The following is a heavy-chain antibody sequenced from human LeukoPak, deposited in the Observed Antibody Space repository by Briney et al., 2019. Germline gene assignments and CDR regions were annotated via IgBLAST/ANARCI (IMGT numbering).Heavy chain of an antibody. V-gene: IGHV4-4*09. CDR1: TGSISSYY. CDR2: IYTSGST. CDR3: ARLGENWFDP. J-gene: IGHJ5*02. Sequence: PSETLSLTCTVPTGSISSYYWGWIRQPPGKGLEWIGYIYTSGSTNYNPSLKSRVTISVDTSKNQFSLKLGSVTAADTAVYYCARLGENWFDPWGQGTLVTVSS.